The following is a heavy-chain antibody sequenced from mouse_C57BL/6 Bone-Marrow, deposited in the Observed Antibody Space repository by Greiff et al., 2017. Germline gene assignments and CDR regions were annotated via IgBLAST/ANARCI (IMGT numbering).Heavy chain of an antibody. CDR1: GFTFSSYA. Sequence: EVKVVESGGGLVKPGGSLKLSCAASGFTFSSYAMSWVRQTPEQRLEWVATISAGGGYTYYPDNVKGRFTISRDNAKNNLYLPMSHLKCEETAMYYGARDRTRGVENYLDYWGKGTTLTVSS. CDR2: ISAGGGYT. CDR3: ARDRTRGVENYLDY. D-gene: IGHD1-1*01. J-gene: IGHJ2*01. V-gene: IGHV5-4*01.